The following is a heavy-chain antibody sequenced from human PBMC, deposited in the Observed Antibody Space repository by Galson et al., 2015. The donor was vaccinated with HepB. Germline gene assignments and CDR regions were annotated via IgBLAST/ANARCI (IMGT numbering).Heavy chain of an antibody. V-gene: IGHV3-64D*06. CDR1: GFTFSSYA. J-gene: IGHJ4*02. Sequence: SLRLSCAASGFTFSSYAMHWVRQAPGKGLEYVSAISSNGGSTYYADSVKGRFTISRDNSKTTLYLQMSSLRAEDTAVYYCVKDLSIAAAGTWDYWGQGTLVTVSS. D-gene: IGHD6-13*01. CDR3: VKDLSIAAAGTWDY. CDR2: ISSNGGST.